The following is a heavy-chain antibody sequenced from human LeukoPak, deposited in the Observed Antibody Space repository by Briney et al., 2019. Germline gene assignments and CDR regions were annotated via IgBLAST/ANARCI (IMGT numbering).Heavy chain of an antibody. Sequence: PSETLSLTCTVSGGSISSSGYYWNWIRQPPGKGLEWIGSIYYSGSTYYNPSLKSQVTISVDTSKNQFSLRLSSVTAADTAVYYCARIMGSYYDFWSGYSRHYYYYMDVWGKGTTVTVSS. CDR2: IYYSGST. CDR3: ARIMGSYYDFWSGYSRHYYYYMDV. CDR1: GGSISSSGYY. D-gene: IGHD3-3*01. V-gene: IGHV4-39*07. J-gene: IGHJ6*03.